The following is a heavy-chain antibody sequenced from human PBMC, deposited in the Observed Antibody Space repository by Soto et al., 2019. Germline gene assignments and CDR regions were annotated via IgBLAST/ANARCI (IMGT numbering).Heavy chain of an antibody. D-gene: IGHD1-26*01. CDR1: GYTFTSYD. CDR2: MNPNSGNT. V-gene: IGHV1-8*01. Sequence: QVQLVQSGAEVKKPGASVKVSCKASGYTFTSYDINWVRQATGQGLEWMGWMNPNSGNTVYAQKFKGRVTMTRTSSTTTASVELNSLRWGHAAVFSCASERRYGVDYWGQGTLVTVSS. J-gene: IGHJ4*02. CDR3: ASERRYGVDY.